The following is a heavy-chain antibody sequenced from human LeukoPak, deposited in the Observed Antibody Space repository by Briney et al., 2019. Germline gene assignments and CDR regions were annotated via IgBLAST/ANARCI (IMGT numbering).Heavy chain of an antibody. Sequence: AGGSLRLPCAASGFGFNDAAMTWVRQAPGKGLEWVSLISSSGANTYYADSVKGRFTISRDNSKNTLFLQMNSLRAEDTAMYYCVKDIQVTYWGQGTLVTVSS. CDR3: VKDIQVTY. J-gene: IGHJ4*02. V-gene: IGHV3-23*01. CDR1: GFGFNDAA. D-gene: IGHD4-23*01. CDR2: ISSSGANT.